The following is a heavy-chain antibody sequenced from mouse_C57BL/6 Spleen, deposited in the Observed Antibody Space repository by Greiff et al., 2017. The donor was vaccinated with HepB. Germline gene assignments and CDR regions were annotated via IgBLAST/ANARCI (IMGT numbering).Heavy chain of an antibody. J-gene: IGHJ4*01. V-gene: IGHV2-6*03. Sequence: VQLQESGPGLVAPSQSLSITCTVSGFSLTSYGVHWVRQPPGKGLEWLVVIWSDGSTTYNSALKSRLSISKDKSKSQVFLKMNSLQTDDTAMYYCARGNYVFYAMDYWGQGTSVTVSS. CDR3: ARGNYVFYAMDY. CDR1: GFSLTSYG. D-gene: IGHD2-1*01. CDR2: IWSDGST.